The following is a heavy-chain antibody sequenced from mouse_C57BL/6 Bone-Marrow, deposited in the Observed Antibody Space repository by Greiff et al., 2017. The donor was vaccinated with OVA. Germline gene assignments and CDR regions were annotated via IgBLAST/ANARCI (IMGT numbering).Heavy chain of an antibody. CDR2: YPGSGNTY. CDR3: GGAMDY. J-gene: IGHJ4*01. CDR1: YTFTDYYM. Sequence: VQLQQSGPELVKPGASVKMSCKASGYTFTDYYMHWVKQKPGKGLEWIGEIYPGSGNTYYNEKFKGKATLTADTSSSTADMQLSSLTSEDSAVYFCAGGAMDYWGQGTSVTVSS. V-gene: IGHV1-83*01.